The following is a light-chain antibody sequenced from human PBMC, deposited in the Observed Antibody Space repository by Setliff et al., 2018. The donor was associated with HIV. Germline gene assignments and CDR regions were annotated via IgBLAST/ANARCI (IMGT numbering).Light chain of an antibody. CDR3: CSHIGSSTPYV. CDR1: SSDVGSYNL. Sequence: SALTQPASVSGSPGQSITISCTGTSSDVGSYNLVSWYQQHPGKAPQLIISEVTKRPSGVSSRFSGSKSGSTASLTISGLQAEDEGDYFCCSHIGSSTPYVFGTGTKVTVL. V-gene: IGLV2-23*02. CDR2: EVT. J-gene: IGLJ1*01.